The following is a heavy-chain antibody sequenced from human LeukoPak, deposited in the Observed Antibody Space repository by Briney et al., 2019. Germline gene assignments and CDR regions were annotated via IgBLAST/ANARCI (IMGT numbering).Heavy chain of an antibody. Sequence: ASVKVSRKASGYTFTSCGISWVRQAPGQGLEWMGWISAYNGNTNYAQKLQGRVTMTTDTSTSTAYMELRSLRSDDTAVYYCAREQLLWSGESSYGMDVWGQGTTVTVSS. CDR3: AREQLLWSGESSYGMDV. V-gene: IGHV1-18*01. D-gene: IGHD3-10*01. J-gene: IGHJ6*02. CDR2: ISAYNGNT. CDR1: GYTFTSCG.